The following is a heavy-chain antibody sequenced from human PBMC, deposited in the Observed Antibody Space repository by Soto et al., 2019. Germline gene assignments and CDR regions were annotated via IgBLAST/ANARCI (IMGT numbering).Heavy chain of an antibody. V-gene: IGHV3-48*02. J-gene: IGHJ4*02. CDR2: ISSRSSTI. D-gene: IGHD1-20*01. CDR1: GFTLSSYS. CDR3: ARGGAYKIDY. Sequence: EVQLVESGGGLVQPGGSLRLSCAASGFTLSSYSMNWVRQAPGKGLEWVSYISSRSSTIYYADSVKGRFTISGDNAKNSLWLQMNSLRDEDTAVYYCARGGAYKIDYWGQGTLVTVSS.